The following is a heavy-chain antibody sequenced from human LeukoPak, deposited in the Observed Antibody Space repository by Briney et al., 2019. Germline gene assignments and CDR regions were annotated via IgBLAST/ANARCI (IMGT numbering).Heavy chain of an antibody. D-gene: IGHD3-22*01. CDR2: ISGSGGST. CDR1: GFTFSSYA. CDR3: AKDLWYYYDRNDAFGI. J-gene: IGHJ3*02. V-gene: IGHV3-23*01. Sequence: GGSLRLSCAASGFTFSSYAMSWVRQAPGKGLEWVSAISGSGGSTYYADSVKGRFTISRDNSKNTLYLQMNSLRAEDTAVYYCAKDLWYYYDRNDAFGIWGQGTMVTVSS.